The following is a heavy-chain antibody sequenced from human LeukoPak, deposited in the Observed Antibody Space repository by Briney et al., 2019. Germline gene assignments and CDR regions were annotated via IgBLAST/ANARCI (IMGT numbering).Heavy chain of an antibody. CDR3: ARLRVVVTPHPPHFDY. CDR2: IYPGDSDT. V-gene: IGHV5-51*01. Sequence: PGESLKISCKGSGYSFTSYWIGWVRQMPGKGLEWMGIIYPGDSDTRYSPSFQGQVTISADKSISTAYLQWSSLKASGTAMYYCARLRVVVTPHPPHFDYWGQGTLVTVSS. CDR1: GYSFTSYW. J-gene: IGHJ4*02. D-gene: IGHD2-21*02.